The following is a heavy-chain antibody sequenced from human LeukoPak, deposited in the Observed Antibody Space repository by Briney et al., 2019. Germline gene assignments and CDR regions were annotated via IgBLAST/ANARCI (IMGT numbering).Heavy chain of an antibody. CDR3: ARTLYGDSELGYYYYYMDV. D-gene: IGHD4-17*01. CDR2: ISSNGGST. Sequence: GGSLRPSCAASGFTFSSYAMHWVRQAPGKGLEYVSAISSNGGSTYYANSVKGRFTISRDNSKNTLYLQMGSLRSEDTAIYYCARTLYGDSELGYYYYYMDVWGKGTTVTVSS. CDR1: GFTFSSYA. J-gene: IGHJ6*03. V-gene: IGHV3-64*01.